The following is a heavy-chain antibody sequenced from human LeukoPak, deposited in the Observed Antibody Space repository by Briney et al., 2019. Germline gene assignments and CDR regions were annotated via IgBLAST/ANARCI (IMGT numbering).Heavy chain of an antibody. Sequence: SETLSLTCTVSGGSISSYYWSWIRQPAGKGLEWIGRFYTSGITNYNYNPSLKSRVTMSVDTSKNQFSLKLSSVTAADTALYFCAGSPPNINSFDYWGQGTLVTVSS. J-gene: IGHJ4*02. CDR2: FYTSGITNY. D-gene: IGHD3-10*02. V-gene: IGHV4-4*07. CDR3: AGSPPNINSFDY. CDR1: GGSISSYY.